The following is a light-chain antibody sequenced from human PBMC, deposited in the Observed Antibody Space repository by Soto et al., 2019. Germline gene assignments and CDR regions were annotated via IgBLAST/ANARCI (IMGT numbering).Light chain of an antibody. CDR1: SSDVGGYNS. Sequence: QSALTQPPSASGSPGQSVTISCTGTSSDVGGYNSVSWYQQHPGKAPKLMIYEVSKRPSGVPDRFSGSKSDNTASLTVSGRQAEDEADYYCTSYAGSNNLGVFGGGTKLTVL. CDR2: EVS. V-gene: IGLV2-8*01. J-gene: IGLJ2*01. CDR3: TSYAGSNNLGV.